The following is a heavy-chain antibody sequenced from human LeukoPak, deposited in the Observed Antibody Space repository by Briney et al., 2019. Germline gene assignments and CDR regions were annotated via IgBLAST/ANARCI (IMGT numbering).Heavy chain of an antibody. CDR3: ATSFLSIAAAATGY. CDR1: GFTFSSYS. V-gene: IGHV3-21*01. D-gene: IGHD6-13*01. CDR2: ISSSSSYI. J-gene: IGHJ4*02. Sequence: GGSLRLSCAASGFTFSSYSMNWVRQAPGKGLEWVSSISSSSSYIYYADSVKGRFTISRDNAKNSLYLQMNSLRAEDTAVYYCATSFLSIAAAATGYWGQGTLVTVSS.